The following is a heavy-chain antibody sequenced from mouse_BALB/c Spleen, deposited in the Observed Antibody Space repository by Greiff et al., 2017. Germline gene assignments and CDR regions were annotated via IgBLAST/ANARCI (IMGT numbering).Heavy chain of an antibody. J-gene: IGHJ4*01. V-gene: IGHV5-6*01. CDR2: ISSGGSYT. CDR3: ARQYGNYDAMDY. D-gene: IGHD2-1*01. Sequence: EVQRVESGGDLVKPGGSLKLSCAASGFTFSSYGMSWVRQTPDKRLEWVATISSGGSYTYYPDSVKGRFTISRDNAKNTLYLQMSSLKSEDTAMYYCARQYGNYDAMDYWGQGTSVTVSS. CDR1: GFTFSSYG.